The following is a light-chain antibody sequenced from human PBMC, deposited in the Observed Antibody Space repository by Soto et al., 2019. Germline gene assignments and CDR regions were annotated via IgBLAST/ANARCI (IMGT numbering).Light chain of an antibody. CDR2: EVN. J-gene: IGLJ1*01. CDR3: SSYAGTPFV. V-gene: IGLV2-8*01. Sequence: QSAPTQPPSASGSPGQSVTISCTGTSSDVGRYNYVSWYQQHPGKAPKLMISEVNKRASGVPDRFSGSKSGNTASLTVSGLQAEDEADYYCSSYAGTPFVFGTGTKLTVL. CDR1: SSDVGRYNY.